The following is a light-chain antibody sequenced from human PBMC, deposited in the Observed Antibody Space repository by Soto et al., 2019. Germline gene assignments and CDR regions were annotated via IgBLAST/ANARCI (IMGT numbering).Light chain of an antibody. CDR2: EDI. CDR1: SSDVGNYNL. CDR3: CSYARSNFV. Sequence: QSVLTQPASVSGSPGQSITISCTGTSSDVGNYNLVSWYQQHPGKAPKLMIYEDIERPSGVSDRFSGSKSGNTASLTISGLQAEDEAYYYCCSYARSNFVFGTGTKLTVL. J-gene: IGLJ1*01. V-gene: IGLV2-23*01.